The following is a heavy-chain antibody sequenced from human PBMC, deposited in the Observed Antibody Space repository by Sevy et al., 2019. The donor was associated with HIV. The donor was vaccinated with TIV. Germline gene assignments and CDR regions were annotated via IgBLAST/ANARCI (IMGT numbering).Heavy chain of an antibody. CDR2: IWYDGTNK. D-gene: IGHD6-19*01. Sequence: GGSQRLSCAASGFSISGYGMHWVRQAPGKGLEWVAVIWYDGTNKEYADSVKGRFTISRDNSKNTLYLQMNSLRAEDTAVYYCAREDIRVAGIGYYFHSWGQGTLVTVSS. V-gene: IGHV3-33*01. CDR1: GFSISGYG. CDR3: AREDIRVAGIGYYFHS. J-gene: IGHJ4*02.